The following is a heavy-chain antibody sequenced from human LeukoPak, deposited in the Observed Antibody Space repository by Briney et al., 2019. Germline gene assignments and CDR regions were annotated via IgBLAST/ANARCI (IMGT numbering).Heavy chain of an antibody. CDR2: IYPGDSDT. D-gene: IGHD4-17*01. CDR1: GYSFTSYW. V-gene: IGHV5-51*01. Sequence: GESLKICCKGSGYSFTSYWIGWVRQMPGKGLEWMGIIYPGDSDTRYSPSFQGQVTISADKSISTAYLQWSSLKASDTAMYYCARTEGPVTSSGAFDYWGQGTLVTVSS. CDR3: ARTEGPVTSSGAFDY. J-gene: IGHJ4*02.